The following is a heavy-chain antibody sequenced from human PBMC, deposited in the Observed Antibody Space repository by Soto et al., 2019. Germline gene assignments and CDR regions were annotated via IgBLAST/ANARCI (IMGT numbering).Heavy chain of an antibody. Sequence: GHLVQAWAGGKKAWASGKVSCKGSWYGFSNYGITWVRQAPGQGLEWMAWISAHNGNTNYAQKVQGRVTVTRDTSTSTAYMELRSLRYDDTAVYYCARGRYGDYWGQGALVTVSS. J-gene: IGHJ4*02. V-gene: IGHV1-18*01. CDR3: ARGRYGDY. CDR1: WYGFSNYG. CDR2: ISAHNGNT. D-gene: IGHD1-1*01.